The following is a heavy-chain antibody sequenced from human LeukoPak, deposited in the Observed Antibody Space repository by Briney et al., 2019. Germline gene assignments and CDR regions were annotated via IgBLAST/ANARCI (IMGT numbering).Heavy chain of an antibody. Sequence: GGSLRLFCAASGFTFSSYAMSWVRQAPGKGLEWVSGISTTGGSTSYADSVKGRFTISRDNPRNTLYMRMNSLREEDTAVYYCAIMHRYYDGSGYWVQWGQGTLVTVSS. CDR3: AIMHRYYDGSGYWVQ. CDR2: ISTTGGST. CDR1: GFTFSSYA. D-gene: IGHD3-22*01. J-gene: IGHJ4*02. V-gene: IGHV3-23*01.